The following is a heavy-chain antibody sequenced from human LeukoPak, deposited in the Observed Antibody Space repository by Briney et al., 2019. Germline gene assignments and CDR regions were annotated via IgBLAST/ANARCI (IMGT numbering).Heavy chain of an antibody. J-gene: IGHJ3*02. CDR3: ARDSNSSSWYEGAFDI. V-gene: IGHV3-30-3*01. Sequence: GSLRLSCAASGFTFSSYAMHWVRQAPGKGLEWVAVISYDGSNKYYADSVKGRFTISRDNSKNTLYLQMNSLRAEDTAVYYCARDSNSSSWYEGAFDIWGQGTMVTVSS. D-gene: IGHD6-13*01. CDR2: ISYDGSNK. CDR1: GFTFSSYA.